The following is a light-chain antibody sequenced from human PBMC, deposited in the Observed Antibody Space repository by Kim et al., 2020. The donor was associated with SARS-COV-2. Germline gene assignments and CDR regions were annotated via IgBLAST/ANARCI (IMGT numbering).Light chain of an antibody. CDR2: LGS. Sequence: PGEPASISCRSSQSLLHSNGYNCLDWYLQKPGQSPQLLIYLGSNRASGVPDRFSGSGSGTDFTLKISRVEAEDVGVYYCMQALWGFGQGTRLEIK. V-gene: IGKV2-28*01. J-gene: IGKJ5*01. CDR3: MQALWG. CDR1: QSLLHSNGYNC.